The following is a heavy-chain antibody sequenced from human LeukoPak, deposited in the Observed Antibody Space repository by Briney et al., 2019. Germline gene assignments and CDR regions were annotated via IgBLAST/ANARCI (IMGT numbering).Heavy chain of an antibody. D-gene: IGHD6-13*01. V-gene: IGHV3-21*01. CDR3: ARDPRDSSPRYYYYYYYMDV. J-gene: IGHJ6*03. CDR2: ISSSSSSYI. Sequence: PGGSLRLSCAASGFTFSSYSMNWVRQAPGKGLEWVSSISSSSSSYIYYADSVKGRFTISRDNAKNSLYLQMNSLRAEDTAVYYCARDPRDSSPRYYYYYYYMDVWGKGTTVTVSS. CDR1: GFTFSSYS.